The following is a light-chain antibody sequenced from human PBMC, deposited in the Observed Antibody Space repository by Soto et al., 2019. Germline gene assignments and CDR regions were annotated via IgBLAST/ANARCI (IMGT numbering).Light chain of an antibody. CDR3: QQYKKWPPLT. CDR2: GAF. CDR1: QSVAFH. V-gene: IGKV3-15*01. J-gene: IGKJ4*01. Sequence: EIVMTQSPATLSVSPGETATLSCRASQSVAFHLAWYQQKPGQSPRLLIYGAFIRATGIPARSSGSGSGTEFTLTISSLQSEDFAVYYCQQYKKWPPLTFGGGTVVEIK.